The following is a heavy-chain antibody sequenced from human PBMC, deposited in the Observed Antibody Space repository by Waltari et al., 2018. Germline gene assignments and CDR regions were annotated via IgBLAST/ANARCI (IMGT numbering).Heavy chain of an antibody. CDR2: IDTSGST. V-gene: IGHV4-4*07. CDR3: ARDRGRQQLVQGWFDP. D-gene: IGHD6-6*01. CDR1: GGSISSYY. Sequence: QVQLQESGPGLVKPSETLSLTCTVSGGSISSYYWSWIRQPAGKGLEWIGRIDTSGSTNYNPSLKSRVTISVDKSKNQFSLKLSSVTAADTAVYYCARDRGRQQLVQGWFDPWGQGTLVTVSS. J-gene: IGHJ5*02.